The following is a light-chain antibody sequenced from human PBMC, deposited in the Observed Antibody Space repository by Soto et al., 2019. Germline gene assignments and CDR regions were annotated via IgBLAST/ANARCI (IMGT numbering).Light chain of an antibody. CDR1: SSDIGGYNY. CDR3: SSYTSSSTWV. V-gene: IGLV2-8*01. Sequence: QSVLTQPPSESGSPGQSVTISCTGTSSDIGGYNYVSWYQQHPGKAPKLMIYEVTKRPSGVPDRFSGSRSGNTASLTVSGLQAEDEADYYCSSYTSSSTWVFGGGTKLTVL. CDR2: EVT. J-gene: IGLJ3*02.